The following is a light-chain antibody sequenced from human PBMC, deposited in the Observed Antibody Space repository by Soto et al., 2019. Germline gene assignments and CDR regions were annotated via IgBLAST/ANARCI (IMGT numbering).Light chain of an antibody. CDR1: QDISSY. V-gene: IGKV1-9*01. Sequence: DIQLTQSPSFLSASVGDRVTITCRASQDISSYLTWYHQKPGKIPKLLISAASTLQSGVPSRFSGSGSGTEFTLTISGLLPEDFATYYCQQVNSYPLTFGQGTRLEI. CDR2: AAS. CDR3: QQVNSYPLT. J-gene: IGKJ5*01.